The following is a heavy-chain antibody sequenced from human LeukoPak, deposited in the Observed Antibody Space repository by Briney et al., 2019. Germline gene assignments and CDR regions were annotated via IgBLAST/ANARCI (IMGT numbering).Heavy chain of an antibody. Sequence: ASVKVSCKASGYTFIGYYIHWMRQAPGQGLEWMGWINPNSGATYYAQMFQGRVTMTRDTSISTAYMELSSLRSDDTAVYYCARDGERRTPAAAGNGEVNYWGKGTLVTVSS. CDR1: GYTFIGYY. CDR3: ARDGERRTPAAAGNGEVNY. D-gene: IGHD6-13*01. J-gene: IGHJ4*02. V-gene: IGHV1-2*02. CDR2: INPNSGAT.